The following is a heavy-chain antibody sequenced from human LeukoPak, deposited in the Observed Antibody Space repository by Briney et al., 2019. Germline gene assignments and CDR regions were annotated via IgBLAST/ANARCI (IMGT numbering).Heavy chain of an antibody. Sequence: GGSLRLSCAASGFTFSSYAMHWVRQAPGKGLEWVAVISYDGSNKYYADSVKGRFTISRDNSKNTLYLQMNSLRAEDTAVYYCARDRLLWFGEDWFDPWGQGTLVTVSS. V-gene: IGHV3-30-3*01. CDR3: ARDRLLWFGEDWFDP. D-gene: IGHD3-10*01. J-gene: IGHJ5*02. CDR1: GFTFSSYA. CDR2: ISYDGSNK.